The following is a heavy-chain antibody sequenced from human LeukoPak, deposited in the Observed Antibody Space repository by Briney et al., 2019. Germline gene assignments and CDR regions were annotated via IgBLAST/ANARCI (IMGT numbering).Heavy chain of an antibody. D-gene: IGHD6-13*01. J-gene: IGHJ5*02. Sequence: GSLRLSFAASGFTFSSYGMHWVRQAPGKGLEWVAVISYDGSNKYYADSVKGRFTISRDSSKNTLYLQMNSLRAEDTAVYYRAKVAAAGTALFYWFDPWGQGTLVTVSS. CDR3: AKVAAAGTALFYWFDP. CDR1: GFTFSSYG. V-gene: IGHV3-30*18. CDR2: ISYDGSNK.